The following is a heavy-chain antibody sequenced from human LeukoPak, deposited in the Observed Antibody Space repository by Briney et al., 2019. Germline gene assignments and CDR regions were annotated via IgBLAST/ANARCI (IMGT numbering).Heavy chain of an antibody. CDR3: AKSKFQGKWSIDY. CDR2: ISYSSSYI. J-gene: IGHJ4*02. D-gene: IGHD2-15*01. Sequence: GGSLRLSCAASGLTFSRYSMNWVRQAPGKGLEWVSSISYSSSYIYYADSVKGRCTISRDNAKNTLYLQMNSLRAEDTAVYYCAKSKFQGKWSIDYWGQGTLVTVSS. V-gene: IGHV3-21*04. CDR1: GLTFSRYS.